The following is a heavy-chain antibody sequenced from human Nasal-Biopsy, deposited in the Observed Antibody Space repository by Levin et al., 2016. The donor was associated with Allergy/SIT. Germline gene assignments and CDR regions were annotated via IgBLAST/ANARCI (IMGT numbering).Heavy chain of an antibody. CDR2: INSNGTNT. Sequence: GESLKISCAASGFTFSSYWMHWVRQAPGKGLVWVSRINSNGTNTNYADSVKGRFTISRDNAKNTLYLQMNSLRGEDTAVYYCARGYHYGMDVWGQGTTVTVSS. V-gene: IGHV3-74*01. CDR3: ARGYHYGMDV. J-gene: IGHJ6*02. D-gene: IGHD2-2*01. CDR1: GFTFSSYW.